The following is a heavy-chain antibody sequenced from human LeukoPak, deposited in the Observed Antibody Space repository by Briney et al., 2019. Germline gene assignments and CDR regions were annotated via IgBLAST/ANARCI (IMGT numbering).Heavy chain of an antibody. CDR2: IYYSGST. CDR3: ARVSYGEQTYFDY. J-gene: IGHJ4*02. CDR1: GGSIXSYX. D-gene: IGHD5-18*01. Sequence: SETLSLTCTVSGGSIXSYXXSXIRXPPXXXXXXXXYIYYSGSTNYNPSLKSRVTISVDTSKNQFSLKLSSVTAADTAVYYCARVSYGEQTYFDYWGQGTLVTVSS. V-gene: IGHV4-59*01.